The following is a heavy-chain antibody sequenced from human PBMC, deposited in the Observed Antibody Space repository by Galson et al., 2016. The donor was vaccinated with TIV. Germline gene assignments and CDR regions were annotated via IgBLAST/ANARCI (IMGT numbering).Heavy chain of an antibody. V-gene: IGHV3-53*01. CDR3: ARDRYYDARGYYYYYYGMDV. Sequence: SLRLSCAASGFIVDDNYMTWIRQAPGKGLEWVSVIYGDGRTYYTDSVTGRFTISRDSSKNTLYLQMNSLRAEDTAVYYCARDRYYDARGYYYYYYGMDVWGQGTTVTVSS. CDR1: GFIVDDNY. D-gene: IGHD3-22*01. J-gene: IGHJ6*02. CDR2: IYGDGRT.